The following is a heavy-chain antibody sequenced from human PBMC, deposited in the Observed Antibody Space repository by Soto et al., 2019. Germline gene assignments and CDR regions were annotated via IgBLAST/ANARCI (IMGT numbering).Heavy chain of an antibody. V-gene: IGHV3-66*01. Sequence: LRLSCAASGFTFSSYAMSWVRQAPGKGLEWVSVIYSGGSTYYADSVKGRFTISRDNSKNTLYLQMNSLRAEDTAVYYCASIVEMATIDYWGQGTLVTVSS. D-gene: IGHD5-12*01. CDR2: IYSGGST. CDR1: GFTFSSYA. CDR3: ASIVEMATIDY. J-gene: IGHJ4*02.